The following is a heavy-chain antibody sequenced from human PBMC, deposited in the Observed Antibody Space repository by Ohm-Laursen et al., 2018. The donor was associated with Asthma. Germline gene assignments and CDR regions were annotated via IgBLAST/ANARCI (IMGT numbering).Heavy chain of an antibody. CDR1: GFSLSDYF. Sequence: SLRLSCTASGFSLSDYFLHWVRHGPGEGLVWISHLFPDGRRTNYADSVKGRFTISRDDARNTVYLQMNSLRVDDTAVYYCARGNLEGLQWGQGTLVTVSS. CDR3: ARGNLEGLQ. V-gene: IGHV3-74*01. J-gene: IGHJ4*02. D-gene: IGHD1-1*01. CDR2: LFPDGRRT.